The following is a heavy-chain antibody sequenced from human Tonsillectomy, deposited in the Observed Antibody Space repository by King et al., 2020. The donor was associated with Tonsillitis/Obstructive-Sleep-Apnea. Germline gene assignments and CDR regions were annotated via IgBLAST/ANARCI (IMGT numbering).Heavy chain of an antibody. V-gene: IGHV3-64D*06. J-gene: IGHJ4*02. CDR1: GFAFNSYA. D-gene: IGHD5-18*01. CDR2: ISNNGGST. Sequence: LVQSGGDLVQPGGSLRVSCSASGFAFNSYAMHWVRQAPGKGLDYISAISNNGGSTYYADSVKGRFTISRDNSKNTMYLQMSSLRGEDTAVYYCVKDLADGAYSYGPDDWGQGTLVTVSS. CDR3: VKDLADGAYSYGPDD.